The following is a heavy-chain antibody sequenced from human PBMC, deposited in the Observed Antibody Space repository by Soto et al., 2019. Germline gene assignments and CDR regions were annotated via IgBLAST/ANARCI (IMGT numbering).Heavy chain of an antibody. CDR1: GGSFSGYY. Sequence: PSETLSLTCAVYGGSFSGYYWSWIRQPPGKGLEWIGEINHSGSTNYNPSLKSRVTISVDTSKNQFSLKLSSVTAADTAVYYCARGHRVRWPSSSPIWGWFDPWGQGTLVTVSS. J-gene: IGHJ5*02. V-gene: IGHV4-34*01. CDR2: INHSGST. D-gene: IGHD6-6*01. CDR3: ARGHRVRWPSSSPIWGWFDP.